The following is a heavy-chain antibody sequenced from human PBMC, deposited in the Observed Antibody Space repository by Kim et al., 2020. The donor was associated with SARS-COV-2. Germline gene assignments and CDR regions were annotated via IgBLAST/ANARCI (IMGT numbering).Heavy chain of an antibody. V-gene: IGHV3-23*03. J-gene: IGHJ3*02. CDR1: GFTFSSYA. Sequence: GGSLRLSCAASGFTFSSYAMSWVRQAPGKGLEWVSVIYSGGSSTYYADSVKGRFTISRDNSKNTLYLQMNSLRAEDTAVYYCAKDQYYSGNDAFDIWGQGTMVTVSS. CDR2: IYSGGSST. CDR3: AKDQYYSGNDAFDI. D-gene: IGHD3-10*01.